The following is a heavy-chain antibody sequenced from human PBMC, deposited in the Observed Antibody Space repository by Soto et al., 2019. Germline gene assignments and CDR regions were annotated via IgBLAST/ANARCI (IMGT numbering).Heavy chain of an antibody. D-gene: IGHD5-18*01. CDR1: GFTVGDYG. V-gene: IGHV3-49*03. J-gene: IGHJ4*02. Sequence: GGSLRLSCTASGFTVGDYGMNWLRQSPGKGLEWVGFIRGKASGGTTEYAASVKGRFTISRDDSKSIVYLQMDSLKSEDTALYYCAITAMINRDSSTSFDYWGRGTQVTVSS. CDR3: AITAMINRDSSTSFDY. CDR2: IRGKASGGTT.